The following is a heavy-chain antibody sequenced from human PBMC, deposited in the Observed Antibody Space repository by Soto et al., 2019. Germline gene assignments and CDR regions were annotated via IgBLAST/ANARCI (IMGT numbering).Heavy chain of an antibody. CDR3: AKVIIAARFVRALDY. V-gene: IGHV3-30*18. CDR2: ISYDGSNK. J-gene: IGHJ4*02. Sequence: QVQLVESGGGVVQPGRSLRLSCAASGFTFSSDGMHWVRLAPVKGLDWVAVISYDGSNKYYADSVKSRFTISRDNSKNTLYLQMNSLSAEDTAVYYCAKVIIAARFVRALDYWGQGTLVTVSS. D-gene: IGHD6-6*01. CDR1: GFTFSSDG.